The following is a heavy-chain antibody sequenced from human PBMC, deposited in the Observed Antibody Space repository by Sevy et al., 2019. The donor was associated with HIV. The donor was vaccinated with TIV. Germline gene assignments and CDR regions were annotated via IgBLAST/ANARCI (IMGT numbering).Heavy chain of an antibody. CDR1: GFTVSTNY. Sequence: GGSLRLSCAASGFTVSTNYMNWVRQAPGKGLECVSVIYSGGSTYYADSVKGRFTISRDNSKNTLYLQMNSLRAEGSAVYYCARWGGSSGWYTRFDYWGQGTLVTVSS. D-gene: IGHD6-19*01. CDR3: ARWGGSSGWYTRFDY. CDR2: IYSGGST. J-gene: IGHJ4*02. V-gene: IGHV3-53*01.